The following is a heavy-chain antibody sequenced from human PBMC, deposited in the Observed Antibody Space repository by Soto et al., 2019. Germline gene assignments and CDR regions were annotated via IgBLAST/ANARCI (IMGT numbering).Heavy chain of an antibody. J-gene: IGHJ5*01. Sequence: QITLKESGPTLVKPTQTLTLTCTFSGFSLSTDGVGVGWVRQPAGKALEWLALIYWDDDKRYSASLNSRLTITKDTSKNQVVLTMTNMDPVDTATYYCAHAMLYCTGGSCSTWFDSWGQGTLVTVSS. CDR1: GFSLSTDGVG. V-gene: IGHV2-5*02. D-gene: IGHD2-15*01. CDR2: IYWDDDK. CDR3: AHAMLYCTGGSCSTWFDS.